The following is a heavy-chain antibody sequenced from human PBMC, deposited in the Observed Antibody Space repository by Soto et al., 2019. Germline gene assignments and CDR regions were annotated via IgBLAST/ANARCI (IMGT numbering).Heavy chain of an antibody. CDR2: ISPYNGDT. J-gene: IGHJ5*02. Sequence: QVQLVQSGTEVKKPGASVKVSCKTSGYTFTNYGITWVRQAPGQGLEWMGWISPYNGDTNYAQNLQGRVSMTTDTXXSXAXXELRSLRSDDTAVYYCARGGVYCNPGSCPYNWFDPWGQGTLVTVSS. CDR3: ARGGVYCNPGSCPYNWFDP. D-gene: IGHD2-15*01. V-gene: IGHV1-18*01. CDR1: GYTFTNYG.